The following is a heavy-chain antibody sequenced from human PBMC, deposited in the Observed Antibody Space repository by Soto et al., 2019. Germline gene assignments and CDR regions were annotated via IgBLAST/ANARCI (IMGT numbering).Heavy chain of an antibody. CDR1: EFAFSTYG. CDR3: AKDHVYSGIYDYYFDY. V-gene: IGHV3-30*18. Sequence: QVHLVESGGGVIHPGRSLRLSCAASEFAFSTYGMHWVRQVPGKGLEWVAVVSNDGSNIYYADSVRGRFTISRDNSKNMLYLQMNSLRAEDTAVYYCAKDHVYSGIYDYYFDYWGQGTLVTVSS. J-gene: IGHJ4*02. CDR2: VSNDGSNI. D-gene: IGHD1-26*01.